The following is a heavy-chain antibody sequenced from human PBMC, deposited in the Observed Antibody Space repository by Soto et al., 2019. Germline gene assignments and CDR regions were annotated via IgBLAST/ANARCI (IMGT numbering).Heavy chain of an antibody. Sequence: ASVKVSCKTSGYTFTSYGINWVRQAPGQGLEWMGWISAYNGNTNYAQKLQGRVTMTTDTSTSTAYMELRSLRSDDTAVYYCARVKDSSGRLGYWGQGTRVTVSS. V-gene: IGHV1-18*01. J-gene: IGHJ4*02. D-gene: IGHD6-19*01. CDR1: GYTFTSYG. CDR3: ARVKDSSGRLGY. CDR2: ISAYNGNT.